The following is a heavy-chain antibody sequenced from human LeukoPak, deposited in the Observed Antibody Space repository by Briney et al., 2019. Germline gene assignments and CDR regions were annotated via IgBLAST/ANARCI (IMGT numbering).Heavy chain of an antibody. CDR3: TRGVTIVPDY. D-gene: IGHD2-8*01. J-gene: IGHJ4*02. CDR1: GFTFSSYA. CDR2: ISYDGSNK. V-gene: IGHV3-30-3*01. Sequence: GGSLRLSCAASGFTFSSYAMHWVRQAPGKGLEWVAVISYDGSNKYYADSVKGRFTISRDNSKNTLYLQMNSLRAEDTAVYYCTRGVTIVPDYWGQGTLVTVSS.